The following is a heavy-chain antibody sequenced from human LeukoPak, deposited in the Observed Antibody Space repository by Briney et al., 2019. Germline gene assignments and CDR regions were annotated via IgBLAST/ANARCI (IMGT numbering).Heavy chain of an antibody. V-gene: IGHV1-69*13. CDR2: IIPIFGTA. Sequence: SVKVSCKASGGTFSSYAISWVQQAPGQGLEWMGGIIPIFGTANYAQKFQGRVTITADESTGTAYMELSSLRSEDTAVYYCARSASIFGVVHFDYWGQGTLVTVSS. CDR1: GGTFSSYA. D-gene: IGHD3-3*01. CDR3: ARSASIFGVVHFDY. J-gene: IGHJ4*02.